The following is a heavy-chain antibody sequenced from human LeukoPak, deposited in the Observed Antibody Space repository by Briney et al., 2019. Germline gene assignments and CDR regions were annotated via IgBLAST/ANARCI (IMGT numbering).Heavy chain of an antibody. CDR3: ARVPNYYDSSGYSFDY. CDR1: GGTFSSYA. CDR2: IIPIFGTA. J-gene: IGHJ4*02. Sequence: GASVKVSCKASGGTFSSYAISWVRQAPGHGLEWMGGIIPIFGTANYAQKFQGRVTITADESTSTAYMELSSLRSEDTAVYYCARVPNYYDSSGYSFDYWGQGTLVTVSS. D-gene: IGHD3-22*01. V-gene: IGHV1-69*13.